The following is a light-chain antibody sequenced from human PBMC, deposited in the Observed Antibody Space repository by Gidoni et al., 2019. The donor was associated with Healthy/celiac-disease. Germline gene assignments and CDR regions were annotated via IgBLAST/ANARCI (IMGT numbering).Light chain of an antibody. CDR1: QSISSW. CDR3: QQYNSYSGT. Sequence: DIQMTQSPSTLSASVGDRVTITCRASQSISSWLAWYQQKPGKVPNLLIYKASSLESGVPSRFSGSGSGTEFTLTISSLQPDDFATYYCQQYNSYSGTFGQGTKLEIK. CDR2: KAS. J-gene: IGKJ2*01. V-gene: IGKV1-5*03.